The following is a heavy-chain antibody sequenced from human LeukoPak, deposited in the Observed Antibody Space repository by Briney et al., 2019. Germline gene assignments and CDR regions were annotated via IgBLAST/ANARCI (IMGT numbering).Heavy chain of an antibody. D-gene: IGHD1-26*01. CDR2: INWNGGST. J-gene: IGHJ4*02. CDR1: GFTFDDFG. CDR3: ARDLIVEGTAILGY. V-gene: IGHV3-20*04. Sequence: GGSLRLSCAASGFTFDDFGMSWVRQAPGKGLEWVSGINWNGGSTGYADSVKGRFTISRDNAKNSLYLQMNSLRAEDTAVYYCARDLIVEGTAILGYWGQGTLVTVSS.